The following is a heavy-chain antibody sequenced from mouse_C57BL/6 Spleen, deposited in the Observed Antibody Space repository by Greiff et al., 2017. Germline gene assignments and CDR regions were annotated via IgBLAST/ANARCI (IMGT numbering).Heavy chain of an antibody. Sequence: EVQLVESGGGLVKPGGSLKLSCAASGFTFSDYGMPWFRQAPEKGLEWVASISSGSSTIYYADTVKGRFTFSRDNAKNTLFLQMTSLRSEDTAMYYCARPDSNYGYFDVWGTGTTVTVSA. CDR1: GFTFSDYG. D-gene: IGHD2-5*01. V-gene: IGHV5-17*01. CDR2: ISSGSSTI. J-gene: IGHJ1*03. CDR3: ARPDSNYGYFDV.